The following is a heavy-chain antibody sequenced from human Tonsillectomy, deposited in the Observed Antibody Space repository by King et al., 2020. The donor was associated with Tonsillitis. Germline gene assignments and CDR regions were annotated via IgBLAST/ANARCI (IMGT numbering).Heavy chain of an antibody. CDR3: ARGYLYDSSGHYGMDYSDH. CDR2: ISAYNGNT. D-gene: IGHD3-22*01. J-gene: IGHJ4*02. Sequence: LVQSGAEVKKPGASVKVSCKTSGYTFSSYGISWVRQAPGQGLEWMGWISAYNGNTDYAQKFQGRVTMNTDTSTSTAYLELRSLRSDDTAVYFCARGYLYDSSGHYGMDYSDHWGQGTLVTVSS. V-gene: IGHV1-18*01. CDR1: GYTFSSYG.